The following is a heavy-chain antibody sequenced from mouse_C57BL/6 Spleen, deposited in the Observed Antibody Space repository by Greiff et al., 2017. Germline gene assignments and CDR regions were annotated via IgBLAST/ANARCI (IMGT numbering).Heavy chain of an antibody. Sequence: QVHVKQSGAELVRPGASVTLSCKASGYTFTDYEMHWVKQTPVHGLEWIGALDPETGGTAYNQKFKGKAILTADKSSSTAYMELRSLTSEDSAVYYCTRLGGYGDWGQGTLVTVSA. J-gene: IGHJ3*01. D-gene: IGHD2-2*01. CDR2: LDPETGGT. CDR3: TRLGGYGD. CDR1: GYTFTDYE. V-gene: IGHV1-15*01.